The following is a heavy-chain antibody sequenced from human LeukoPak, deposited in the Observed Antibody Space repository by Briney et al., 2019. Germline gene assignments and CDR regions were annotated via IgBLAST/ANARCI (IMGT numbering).Heavy chain of an antibody. CDR2: IYTSGST. Sequence: SQTLSLTCTVSGGSISSGSYYWSWIRQPAGKGLEWIGRIYTSGSTNYNPSLKSRVTISVDTSKNQFSLKLSSVTAAETAVYYCARDGYCSGGSCYLGNDAFDIWGQGTMVTVSS. D-gene: IGHD2-15*01. J-gene: IGHJ3*02. CDR1: GGSISSGSYY. V-gene: IGHV4-61*02. CDR3: ARDGYCSGGSCYLGNDAFDI.